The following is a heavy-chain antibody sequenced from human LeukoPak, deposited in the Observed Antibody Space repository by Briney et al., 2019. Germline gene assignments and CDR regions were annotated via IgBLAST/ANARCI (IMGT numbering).Heavy chain of an antibody. CDR2: IRYDGSNK. V-gene: IGHV3-30*02. Sequence: GGSLRLSCAASGFTFSSYGMHWVRQAPGKGLEWVAFIRYDGSNKYYADSVKGRFTISRDNSKNTLYLQMNSLRAEDTALYYCARFGSGRQFHYLDFWGQGALVTVSS. CDR1: GFTFSSYG. CDR3: ARFGSGRQFHYLDF. J-gene: IGHJ4*02. D-gene: IGHD3-10*01.